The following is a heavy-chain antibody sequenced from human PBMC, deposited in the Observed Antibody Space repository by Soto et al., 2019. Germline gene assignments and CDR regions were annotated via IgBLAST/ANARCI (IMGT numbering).Heavy chain of an antibody. D-gene: IGHD6-13*01. J-gene: IGHJ4*02. V-gene: IGHV3-23*01. Sequence: EVQLLESGGGLVQPGGSLRLSCAASGFTFSSYAMNWVRQAPGKGLEWVSVISGSGGSTYYADSVKGRFTISRDNSNSTLYLLMNSLRAEDTAVDYCARPSSTGYFDYWGQGSLVTFSS. CDR2: ISGSGGST. CDR1: GFTFSSYA. CDR3: ARPSSTGYFDY.